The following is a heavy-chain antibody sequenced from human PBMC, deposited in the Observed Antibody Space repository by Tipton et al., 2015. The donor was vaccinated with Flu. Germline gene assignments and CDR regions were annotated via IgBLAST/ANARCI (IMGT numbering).Heavy chain of an antibody. CDR2: IYYSGKT. Sequence: TLSLTCIVSGGSITTSRYYWGWIRQPPGKGLEWIGSIYYSGKTDYKSSLKSRVIISVDTSKNQLSLNLRSVTAADTAVYYCARAGDSRGTSFDYWGQGTLVTVSS. CDR3: ARAGDSRGTSFDY. CDR1: GGSITTSRYY. D-gene: IGHD2-21*02. V-gene: IGHV4-39*01. J-gene: IGHJ4*02.